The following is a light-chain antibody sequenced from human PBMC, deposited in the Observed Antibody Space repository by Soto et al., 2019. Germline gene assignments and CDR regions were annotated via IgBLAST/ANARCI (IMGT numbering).Light chain of an antibody. Sequence: QSVLTQPASVSGSPGQSITIFCTGTSNDVGGSNLVSWYEHHPGTAPKLLIYEGSKRPSGFSTRFSGSKSGNTASLTISGLQAEDEADYYCCSFAGGTTWVFGGGTKLTVL. V-gene: IGLV2-23*01. CDR2: EGS. J-gene: IGLJ3*02. CDR1: SNDVGGSNL. CDR3: CSFAGGTTWV.